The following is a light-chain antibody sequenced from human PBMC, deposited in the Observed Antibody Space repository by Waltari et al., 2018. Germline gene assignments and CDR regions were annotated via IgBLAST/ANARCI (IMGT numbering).Light chain of an antibody. CDR2: DVS. J-gene: IGLJ2*01. CDR3: CSHAGSYVI. V-gene: IGLV2-11*01. Sequence: QSALTQPRSVSGSPGQSVTISCTGTSSDVGGYTSVSWYQQHPGKAPKPMIYDVSERPSGVPDRFSGSKSGNTASLTISGLQAEDEADYYCCSHAGSYVIFGGGTKLTVL. CDR1: SSDVGGYTS.